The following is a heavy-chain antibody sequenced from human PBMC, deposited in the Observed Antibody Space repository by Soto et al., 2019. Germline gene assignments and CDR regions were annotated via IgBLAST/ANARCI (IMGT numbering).Heavy chain of an antibody. Sequence: GGSLRLSCAASGFTFDDYAMHWVRQAPGKGLEWVSLISWDGGSTYYADSVKGRFTISRDNSKNSLYLQMNSLRAEDTALYYCAKDIRYDILTGYSEESYYGMDVWGQGTTVTVS. J-gene: IGHJ6*02. D-gene: IGHD3-9*01. CDR3: AKDIRYDILTGYSEESYYGMDV. V-gene: IGHV3-43D*04. CDR1: GFTFDDYA. CDR2: ISWDGGST.